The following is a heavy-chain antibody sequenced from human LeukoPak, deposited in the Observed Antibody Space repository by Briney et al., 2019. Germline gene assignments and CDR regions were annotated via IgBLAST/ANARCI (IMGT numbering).Heavy chain of an antibody. CDR3: ARGNDYSNGFMWFDP. CDR1: GASISSSY. J-gene: IGHJ5*02. CDR2: IYGTGSS. Sequence: SETLSLTCAVSGASISSSYWNWIRQPPGKGLEWIGYIYGTGSSYYNPSLKRRVTLSVDTSRNQFSLKLTSVTAADTAVYFCARGNDYSNGFMWFDPWGQGTLVTVSS. V-gene: IGHV4-59*13. D-gene: IGHD4-11*01.